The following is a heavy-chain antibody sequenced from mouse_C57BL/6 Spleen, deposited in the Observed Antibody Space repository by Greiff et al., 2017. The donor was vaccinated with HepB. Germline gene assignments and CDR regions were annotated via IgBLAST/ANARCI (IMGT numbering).Heavy chain of an antibody. CDR1: GYTFTSYT. V-gene: IGHV1-4*01. CDR2: INTSSGYT. J-gene: IGHJ4*01. CDR3: ARYYYVSSYGYYAMDY. D-gene: IGHD1-1*01. Sequence: VQLQQSGAELARPGASVKMSCKASGYTFTSYTMHWVKQRPGQGLEWIGYINTSSGYTKYNQKFKDKATLTADKSSSTAYMQLSCLTSEDSAVYYCARYYYVSSYGYYAMDYWGQGTSVTVSS.